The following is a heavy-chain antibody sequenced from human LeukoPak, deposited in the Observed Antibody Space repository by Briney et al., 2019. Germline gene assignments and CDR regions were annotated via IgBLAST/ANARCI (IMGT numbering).Heavy chain of an antibody. CDR2: INHSGST. J-gene: IGHJ4*02. CDR1: GGSFSGYY. CDR3: ARRFPRVNPEYYYDSSGYYLDY. V-gene: IGHV4-34*01. D-gene: IGHD3-22*01. Sequence: PSETLSLTCAVYGGSFSGYYWSWIRQPPGKGLEWIGEINHSGSTNYNPSLKSRVTISVDTSKNQFSLKLSSVTAADTAVYYCARRFPRVNPEYYYDSSGYYLDYWGPGTLVTVSS.